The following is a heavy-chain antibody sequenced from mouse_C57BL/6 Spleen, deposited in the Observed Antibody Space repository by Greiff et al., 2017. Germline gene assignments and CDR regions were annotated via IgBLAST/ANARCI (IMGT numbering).Heavy chain of an antibody. V-gene: IGHV1-39*01. J-gene: IGHJ4*01. CDR2: INPNYGTT. CDR1: GYSFTDYN. CDR3: ARGPFYYDYDGVGAMDY. D-gene: IGHD2-4*01. Sequence: EVQLQESGPELVKPGASVKISCKASGYSFTDYNMNWVKQSNGKSLEWIGVINPNYGTTSYNQKFKGKATLTVDQSSSTAYMQLNSLTSEDSAVYYCARGPFYYDYDGVGAMDYWGQGTSVTVSS.